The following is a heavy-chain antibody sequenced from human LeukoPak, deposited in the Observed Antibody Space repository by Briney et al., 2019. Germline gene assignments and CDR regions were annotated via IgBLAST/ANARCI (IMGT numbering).Heavy chain of an antibody. CDR1: GFTFSDYY. V-gene: IGHV3-11*01. Sequence: PGGSLRLSCAASGFTFSDYYMSWIRQAPGMGLEWVSYISSSASTIYYADFVKGRFTISRDSAKNSLYLQMNSLRAEDTAMYYCARRYCSGGSCYFDYWGQGTLVTVSS. J-gene: IGHJ4*02. CDR2: ISSSASTI. CDR3: ARRYCSGGSCYFDY. D-gene: IGHD2-15*01.